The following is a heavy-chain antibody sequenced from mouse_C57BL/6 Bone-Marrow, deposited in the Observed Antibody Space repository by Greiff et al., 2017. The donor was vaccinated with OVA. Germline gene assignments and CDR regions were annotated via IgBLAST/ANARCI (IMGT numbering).Heavy chain of an antibody. CDR3: ARSGGYEIAY. Sequence: VQLQQSGAELARPGASVKLSCKASGYTFTSYGISWVKQRTGQGLEWIGEIYPRSGNTYYNEKFKGKATLTADKSSSTAYMELRSLTAEDSAVYFCARSGGYEIAYWGQGTLVTVSA. V-gene: IGHV1-81*01. D-gene: IGHD2-2*01. CDR1: GYTFTSYG. CDR2: IYPRSGNT. J-gene: IGHJ3*01.